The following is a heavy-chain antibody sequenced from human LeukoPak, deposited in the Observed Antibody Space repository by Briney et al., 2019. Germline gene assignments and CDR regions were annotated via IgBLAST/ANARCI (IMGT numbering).Heavy chain of an antibody. Sequence: PGGSLRLSCAASGFTFSSYAMSWVRQAPGKGLEWVSAISGSGGSTYYADSVKGRLTISRDNSKNTLYLQMNSLRAEDTAVYYCAKDPPPRLWSGYYQTEEIYYWGQGTLVTVSS. D-gene: IGHD3-3*01. V-gene: IGHV3-23*01. J-gene: IGHJ4*02. CDR3: AKDPPPRLWSGYYQTEEIYY. CDR2: ISGSGGST. CDR1: GFTFSSYA.